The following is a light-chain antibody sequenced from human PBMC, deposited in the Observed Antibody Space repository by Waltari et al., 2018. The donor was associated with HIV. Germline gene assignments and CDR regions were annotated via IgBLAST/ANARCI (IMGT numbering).Light chain of an antibody. CDR3: QVWDSSGDPVV. CDR1: NIGIKS. Sequence: SYVLTQPPSVSVAPGQTARIACGGNNIGIKSVHWYQQRPGQAPVLVVYADSDRPSGIPVRFSASNSGNTATLTINRVEAGDEADYYCQVWDSSGDPVVFGGGTKLTVL. V-gene: IGLV3-21*02. J-gene: IGLJ2*01. CDR2: ADS.